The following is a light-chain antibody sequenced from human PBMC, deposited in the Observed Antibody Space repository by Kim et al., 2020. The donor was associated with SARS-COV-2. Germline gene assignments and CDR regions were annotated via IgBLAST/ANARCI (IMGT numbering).Light chain of an antibody. CDR1: NIGSTR. CDR2: YYS. J-gene: IGLJ3*02. V-gene: IGLV3-21*04. Sequence: PGKTARITCGGNNIGSTRVHWSQQKPGPAPVLVIYYYSDRPSGIPERFSGSNSGNTATLTISRVEAGDEADYYCQVWDSSSDHWVFGGGTQLTVL. CDR3: QVWDSSSDHWV.